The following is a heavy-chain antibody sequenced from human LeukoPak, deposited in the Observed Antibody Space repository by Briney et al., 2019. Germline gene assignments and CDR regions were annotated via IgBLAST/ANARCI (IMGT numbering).Heavy chain of an antibody. V-gene: IGHV4-4*07. CDR3: ARDGAATFSHY. Sequence: SETLSLTCTVSGGSISNYYWSWTRQPAGKGLEYIGRLYASGSTDYSPSLRRQLTMSLDTSKNPFSLKLTSVTAADTAIYCCARDGAATFSHYWGQGALVTVFS. J-gene: IGHJ4*02. CDR2: LYASGST. CDR1: GGSISNYY. D-gene: IGHD1-26*01.